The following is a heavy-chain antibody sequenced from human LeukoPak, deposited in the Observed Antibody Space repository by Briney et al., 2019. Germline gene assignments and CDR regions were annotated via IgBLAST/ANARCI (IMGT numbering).Heavy chain of an antibody. Sequence: GGSLRLSCAASGFTFSSYAMSWVRQAPGKGLEWVSAISGSGGSTYYADSVKGRFTISRDNSKNTLYLQMNSLRAEDTAVYYCAKIACTSCPATPNWFDPWGQGTLVTVSS. J-gene: IGHJ5*02. CDR2: ISGSGGST. V-gene: IGHV3-23*01. CDR3: AKIACTSCPATPNWFDP. D-gene: IGHD2-2*01. CDR1: GFTFSSYA.